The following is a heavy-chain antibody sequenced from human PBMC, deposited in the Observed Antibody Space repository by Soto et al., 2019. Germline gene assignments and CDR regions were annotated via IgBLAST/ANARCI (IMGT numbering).Heavy chain of an antibody. J-gene: IGHJ4*02. CDR2: MYYSGSS. D-gene: IGHD4-4*01. CDR3: ARHPRDDYNYGGSGIFDY. V-gene: IGHV4-39*01. CDR1: GGSISSRTFW. Sequence: QLQLQESGPGLVKPSETLSLTCSVSGGSISSRTFWWAWIRQPPGKGLEWIGDMYYSGSSYSSPSLKSRVTLSVDTSKNQLSMKLNSVTAADTAVYYCARHPRDDYNYGGSGIFDYRGQGTLVTVSS.